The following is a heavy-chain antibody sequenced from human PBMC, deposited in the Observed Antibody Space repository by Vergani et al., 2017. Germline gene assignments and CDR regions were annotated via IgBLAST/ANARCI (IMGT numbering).Heavy chain of an antibody. CDR3: ARHSTVEWLVKLGWIDP. CDR1: GAPIRRSNYY. V-gene: IGHV4-39*01. J-gene: IGHJ5*02. CDR2: IYYSGST. Sequence: QLQLQESGPGLVTPSATLSLTCSVSGAPIRRSNYYWGWIRQPPGKGLEGIAGIYYSGSTYYNPSLKSGVTISVDTSKNQFSLKLSSVTAANTAVYFCARHSTVEWLVKLGWIDPWGQGSLVTVSS. D-gene: IGHD6-19*01.